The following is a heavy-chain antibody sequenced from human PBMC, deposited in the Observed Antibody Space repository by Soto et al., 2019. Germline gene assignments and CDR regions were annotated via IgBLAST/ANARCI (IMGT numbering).Heavy chain of an antibody. V-gene: IGHV1-69*13. CDR1: GGTFSSYA. J-gene: IGHJ3*02. CDR2: IIPIFGTA. D-gene: IGHD3-22*01. CDR3: ARDRDLYYYDSSGYLGAFDI. Sequence: GASVKVSCKASGGTFSSYAISWVRQAPGQGLEWMGGIIPIFGTANYAQKFQGRVTITADASTSTAYMALSILSTEDTAVYYCARDRDLYYYDSSGYLGAFDIWGQGTMVTVS.